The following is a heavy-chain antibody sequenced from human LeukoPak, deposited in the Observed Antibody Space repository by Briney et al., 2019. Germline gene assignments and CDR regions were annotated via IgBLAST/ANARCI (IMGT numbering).Heavy chain of an antibody. V-gene: IGHV4-34*01. CDR3: ARDKNDYGGNSGFDP. Sequence: PSETLSLTCAVYGGSFSGYYWSWIRQPPGKGLEWIGEINHSGSTNYDPSLKSRVTISVDTSKNQFSLKLSSVTAADTAVYYCARDKNDYGGNSGFDPWGQGTLVTVSS. D-gene: IGHD4-23*01. CDR1: GGSFSGYY. J-gene: IGHJ5*02. CDR2: INHSGST.